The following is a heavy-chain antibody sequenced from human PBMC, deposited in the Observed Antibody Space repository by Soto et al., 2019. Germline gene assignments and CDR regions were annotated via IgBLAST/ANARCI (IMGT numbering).Heavy chain of an antibody. CDR2: ISAYNGNT. V-gene: IGHV1-18*01. Sequence: QVQLVQSGAEVKKPGASVKVSCKASGYTFTSFTITWVRQAPGQGLEWMGWISAYNGNTNYAQKLQGRVTMTTDTSPGTAYLELRSLRPDDTAVYYCARDGHPVDYWGQGTLVTVSS. J-gene: IGHJ4*02. CDR3: ARDGHPVDY. CDR1: GYTFTSFT.